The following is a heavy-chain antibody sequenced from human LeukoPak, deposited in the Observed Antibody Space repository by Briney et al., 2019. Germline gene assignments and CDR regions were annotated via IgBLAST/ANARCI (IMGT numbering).Heavy chain of an antibody. CDR2: IYYSGST. D-gene: IGHD5-12*01. Sequence: SETLSLTCTVSGGPFSSSSHYWGWIRQPPGKGLEWIGYIYYSGSTNYNPSLKSRVTISVDTSKNQFSLKLSSVTAADTAVYYCARVGSGYANDYWGQGTLVTVSS. CDR1: GGPFSSSSHY. J-gene: IGHJ4*02. CDR3: ARVGSGYANDY. V-gene: IGHV4-61*01.